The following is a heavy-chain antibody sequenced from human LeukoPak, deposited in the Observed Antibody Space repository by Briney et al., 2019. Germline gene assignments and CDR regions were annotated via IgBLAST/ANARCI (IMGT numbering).Heavy chain of an antibody. J-gene: IGHJ4*02. CDR3: ARHAWIQLLYYFDY. Sequence: SETQSLTCTVSGGSISSSSYYWGWIRQPPGKGLEWIGSIYYSGSTYCNPSLKSRVTISVDTSKNQFSLKLSSVTAADTAVYYCARHAWIQLLYYFDYWGQGTLVTVSS. D-gene: IGHD5-18*01. V-gene: IGHV4-39*01. CDR2: IYYSGST. CDR1: GGSISSSSYY.